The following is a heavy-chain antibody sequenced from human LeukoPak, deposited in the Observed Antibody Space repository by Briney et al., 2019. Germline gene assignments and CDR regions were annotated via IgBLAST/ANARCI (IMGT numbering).Heavy chain of an antibody. Sequence: GGSLRLSCAASGFTFSYAWMSWVRQAPGKGLEWVGRIKSKTDGGTTDSAAPVKGRFTISRDDSKNTLYLQMNSLKTEDTAVYYCARDALMVRGVIYLRGEKFDPWGQGTLVTVSS. CDR2: IKSKTDGGTT. J-gene: IGHJ5*02. V-gene: IGHV3-15*01. D-gene: IGHD3-10*01. CDR3: ARDALMVRGVIYLRGEKFDP. CDR1: GFTFSYAW.